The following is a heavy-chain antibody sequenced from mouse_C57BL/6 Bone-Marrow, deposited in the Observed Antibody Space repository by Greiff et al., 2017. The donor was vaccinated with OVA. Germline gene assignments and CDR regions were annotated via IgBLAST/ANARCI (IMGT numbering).Heavy chain of an antibody. D-gene: IGHD1-1*01. CDR3: ARHGTLDC. CDR2: ISSGSSTI. Sequence: EVMLVESGGGLVKPGGSLKLSCAASGFTFSDYGMHWVRQAPEQGLEWVAYISSGSSTIYYADTVKGRFTISRDNAKNTLCLQMTSLRSEDTAMYYCARHGTLDCWGKGTTLTVSS. V-gene: IGHV5-17*01. J-gene: IGHJ2*01. CDR1: GFTFSDYG.